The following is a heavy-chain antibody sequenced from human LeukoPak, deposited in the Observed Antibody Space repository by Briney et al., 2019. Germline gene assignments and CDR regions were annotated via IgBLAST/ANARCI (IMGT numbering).Heavy chain of an antibody. J-gene: IGHJ4*02. Sequence: ASVKVSCKASGYTITTYVIHWVRQAPGQGLEWMGRIHPGNVNTQYSQKFQGRVTITRDTSASTAYMELRSLTSEDTAVYYCARDYGDHYDYWGQGTLVTVSS. CDR1: GYTITTYV. CDR2: IHPGNVNT. V-gene: IGHV1-3*01. D-gene: IGHD4-17*01. CDR3: ARDYGDHYDY.